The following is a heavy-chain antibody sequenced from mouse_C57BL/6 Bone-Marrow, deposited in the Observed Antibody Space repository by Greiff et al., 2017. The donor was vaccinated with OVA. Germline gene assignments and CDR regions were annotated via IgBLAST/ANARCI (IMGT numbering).Heavy chain of an antibody. CDR3: TTRGPYAMDY. CDR1: GFNIKDDY. CDR2: IDPENGDT. Sequence: VHVKQSGAELVRPGASVKLSCTASGFNIKDDYMHWVKQRPEQGLEWIGWIDPENGDTEYASKFQGKATITADTSSNTAYLQLSSLTSEDTAVYYCTTRGPYAMDYWGQGTSVTVSS. V-gene: IGHV14-4*01. J-gene: IGHJ4*01.